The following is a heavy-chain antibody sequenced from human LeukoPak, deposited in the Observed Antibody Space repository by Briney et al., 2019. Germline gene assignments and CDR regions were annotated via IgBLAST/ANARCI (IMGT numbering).Heavy chain of an antibody. J-gene: IGHJ4*02. V-gene: IGHV4-39*07. CDR2: IYYSGST. CDR3: ARDRRFGELSSY. D-gene: IGHD3-10*01. CDR1: GGSISSSSYY. Sequence: PSETLSLTCTVSGGSISSSSYYWGWIRQPPGKGLEWIGSIYYSGSTYYNPSLKSRVTISVDTSKNQFSLKLSSVTAADTAVYYCARDRRFGELSSYWGQGTLVTVSS.